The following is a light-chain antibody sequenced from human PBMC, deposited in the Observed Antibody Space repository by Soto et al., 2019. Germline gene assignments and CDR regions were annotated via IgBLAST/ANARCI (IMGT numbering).Light chain of an antibody. CDR3: KSYAGSNTYV. Sequence: QSVLTQPPSASGSPGQSVTISCTGTKSDIGVYDFVSWYQHHPGKAPRLIIYEVVQRPSGVPDRFSGSKSGNTASLTVSGLQAADEADYFCKSYAGSNTYVFRSGTKVTVL. CDR2: EVV. CDR1: KSDIGVYDF. V-gene: IGLV2-8*01. J-gene: IGLJ1*01.